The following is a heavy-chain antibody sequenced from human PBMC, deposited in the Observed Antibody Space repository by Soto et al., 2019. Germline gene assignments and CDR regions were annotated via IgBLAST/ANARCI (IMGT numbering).Heavy chain of an antibody. Sequence: QVQLQESGPGLVKPSQTLSLTCTVSGGSISRGAYYWTWIRQHPGKGLEWIGYIHYSGNTYYNPSLESRVAISVDTSKNRFSLKLTSVSAADTAVYYCARVGPISGVVDAFDIWCQGTMVTVSS. CDR3: ARVGPISGVVDAFDI. CDR2: IHYSGNT. J-gene: IGHJ3*02. D-gene: IGHD3-3*01. V-gene: IGHV4-31*03. CDR1: GGSISRGAYY.